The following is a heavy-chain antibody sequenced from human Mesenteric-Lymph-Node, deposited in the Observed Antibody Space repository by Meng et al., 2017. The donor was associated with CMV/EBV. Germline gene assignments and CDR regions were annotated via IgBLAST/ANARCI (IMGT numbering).Heavy chain of an antibody. V-gene: IGHV4-59*01. CDR2: IYYSGST. J-gene: IGHJ6*02. CDR1: GGSISSYY. D-gene: IGHD6-6*01. CDR3: ARAARPGGYYYGMDV. Sequence: SETLSLTCTVSGGSISSYYWSWIRQPPGKGLEWIGYIYYSGSTNYNPSLKSRVTISVDTPKNQFSLKLSSVTAADTAVYYCARAARPGGYYYGMDVWGQGTTVTVSS.